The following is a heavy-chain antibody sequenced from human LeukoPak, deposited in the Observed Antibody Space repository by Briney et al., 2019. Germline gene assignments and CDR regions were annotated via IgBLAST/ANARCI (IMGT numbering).Heavy chain of an antibody. V-gene: IGHV3-23*01. CDR3: AKDARITMIVVVTTYYFDY. CDR2: ISGSGGST. CDR1: GFTFSSYA. J-gene: IGHJ4*02. D-gene: IGHD3-22*01. Sequence: GGSLRLSCAASGFTFSSYAMSWVRQAPGEGLEWVSAISGSGGSTYYADSVKGRFTISRDNSKNTLYLQMNSLRAEDTAVYYCAKDARITMIVVVTTYYFDYWGQGTLVTVSS.